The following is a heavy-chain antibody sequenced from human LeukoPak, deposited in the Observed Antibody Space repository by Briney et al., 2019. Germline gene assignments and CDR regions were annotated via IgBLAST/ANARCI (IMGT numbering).Heavy chain of an antibody. Sequence: RPGGSLRLSCAASGFIFSSYWMHWVRHAPGKGLAWVSRINTDGSSTSYADSVKGRFTISRDNSKNTLYLQMSSLRAEDTAVYYCAREGTYGGHYWGQGTLVTVSS. V-gene: IGHV3-74*01. CDR2: INTDGSST. CDR1: GFIFSSYW. J-gene: IGHJ4*02. CDR3: AREGTYGGHY. D-gene: IGHD4-23*01.